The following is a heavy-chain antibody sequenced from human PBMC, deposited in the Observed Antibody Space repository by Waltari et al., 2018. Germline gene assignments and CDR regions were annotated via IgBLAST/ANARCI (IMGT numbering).Heavy chain of an antibody. J-gene: IGHJ2*01. D-gene: IGHD2-21*01. Sequence: QVQLQESGPGLVKPSQTLSLTCTVSGGSISSGDYYWSWLRQPPGKGLEWIGYIYYSGSTYYNPSLKSRVTISVDTSKNQFSLKLSSVTAADTAVYYCARGKGIEGWYFDLWGRGTLVTVSS. CDR3: ARGKGIEGWYFDL. CDR1: GGSISSGDYY. CDR2: IYYSGST. V-gene: IGHV4-30-4*08.